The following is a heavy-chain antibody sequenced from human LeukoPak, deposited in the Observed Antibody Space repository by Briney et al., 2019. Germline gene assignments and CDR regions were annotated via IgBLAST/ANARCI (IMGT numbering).Heavy chain of an antibody. D-gene: IGHD3-22*01. CDR3: AREPGYYYDSSGYPSQRSWVDY. Sequence: PSQTLSLTCTVSGGSISSGGYYWSWIRQHPGKGLEWIGYIYYSGSTYYNPSLKSRVTISVDTSKNQFSLKLSSVTAADTAVYYCAREPGYYYDSSGYPSQRSWVDYWGQGTLVTVSS. J-gene: IGHJ4*02. CDR2: IYYSGST. V-gene: IGHV4-31*03. CDR1: GGSISSGGYY.